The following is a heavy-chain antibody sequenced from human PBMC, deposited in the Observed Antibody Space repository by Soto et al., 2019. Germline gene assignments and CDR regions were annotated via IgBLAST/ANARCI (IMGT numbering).Heavy chain of an antibody. CDR2: INPSGGST. J-gene: IGHJ1*01. V-gene: IGHV1-46*01. Sequence: QVQLVQSGAEVKKPGASVKVSCKASGYTFTSYYMHWVRQAPGQGLEWMGIINPSGGSTSYAQKFQGRGTRTRXTSTXXGXXXXXXXXXXXXXXXXXXXXXXXXXXXXXXXXGQGTMVTVSS. CDR1: GYTFTSYY. CDR3: XXXXXXXXXXXXXX.